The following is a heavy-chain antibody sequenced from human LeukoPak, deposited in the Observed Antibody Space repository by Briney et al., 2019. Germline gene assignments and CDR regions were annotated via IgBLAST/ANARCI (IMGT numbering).Heavy chain of an antibody. V-gene: IGHV4-59*11. CDR2: IYYSGST. J-gene: IGHJ3*02. Sequence: SETLPLTCTVSGGSISSHYWSWIRQPPGKGLEWIGYIYYSGSTNYNPSLKSRVTISVDTSKNQFSLKLSSVTAADTAVYYCARRRVGTDYDSSGSIDAFDIWGQGTMVTVSS. D-gene: IGHD3-22*01. CDR3: ARRRVGTDYDSSGSIDAFDI. CDR1: GGSISSHY.